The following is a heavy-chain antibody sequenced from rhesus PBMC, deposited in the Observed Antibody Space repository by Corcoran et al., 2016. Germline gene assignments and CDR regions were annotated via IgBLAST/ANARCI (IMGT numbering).Heavy chain of an antibody. D-gene: IGHD5-24*01. CDR3: ARGGLVGTARGTFDY. CDR2: IRSKSNNFET. V-gene: IGHV3-118*01. J-gene: IGHJ4*01. CDR1: GFTFSSSA. Sequence: EVQLVESGGGLAKPGGSLRLSCAASGFTFSSSAMHWVRQASGKGLEWVGRIRSKSNNFETRYGAAVQGRCTISRDDSKNTAYLQMNSLKTEDTAVYYCARGGLVGTARGTFDYWGQGVLVTVSS.